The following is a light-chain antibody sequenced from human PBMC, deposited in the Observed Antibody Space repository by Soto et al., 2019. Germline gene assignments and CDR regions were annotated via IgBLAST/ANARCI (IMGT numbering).Light chain of an antibody. CDR2: AAS. CDR1: QSISSY. Sequence: SQMTQSPSSLSASAGDRVTITCRASQSISSYLNWYQQKPGTAPKLLIYAASSLQSGVPSRFSGSGSGTDFTLTISSLQPEDFATYHCQQSYSTPYTFGQGTKVDIK. V-gene: IGKV1-39*01. J-gene: IGKJ2*01. CDR3: QQSYSTPYT.